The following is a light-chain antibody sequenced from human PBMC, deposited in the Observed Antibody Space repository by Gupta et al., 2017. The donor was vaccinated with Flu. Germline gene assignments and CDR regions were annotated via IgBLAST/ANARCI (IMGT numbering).Light chain of an antibody. J-gene: IGLJ3*02. V-gene: IGLV8-61*01. CDR2: STN. CDR3: ALYMGSGIWV. CDR1: SGSVSTSYY. Sequence: QTVVTQEPSFSVSPGGTVTLTCGLSSGSVSTSYYPSWYQQTPGQAPRTLIYSTNTRSSGVPDRFSGSILGNKAALTITGAQADDESHYYCALYMGSGIWVFGGGTKLTVL.